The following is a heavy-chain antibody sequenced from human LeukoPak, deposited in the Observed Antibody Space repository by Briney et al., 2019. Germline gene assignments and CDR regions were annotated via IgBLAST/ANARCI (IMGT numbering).Heavy chain of an antibody. CDR3: AKDPGMVRGVILVFDY. J-gene: IGHJ4*02. CDR1: GFTFSSYG. CDR2: ISGSGGST. Sequence: GGSLRLSCAASGFTFSSYGMSWVRQAPGKGLEWVSAISGSGGSTYYADSVKGRFTISRDNSKNTLYLQMNSLRAEDTAVYYCAKDPGMVRGVILVFDYWGQGTLVTVSS. D-gene: IGHD3-10*01. V-gene: IGHV3-23*01.